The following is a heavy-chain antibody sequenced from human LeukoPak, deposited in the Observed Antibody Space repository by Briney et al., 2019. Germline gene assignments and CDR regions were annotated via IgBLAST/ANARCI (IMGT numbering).Heavy chain of an antibody. D-gene: IGHD6-6*01. CDR2: IYPGDSDT. V-gene: IGHV5-51*01. CDR3: ARLGGSSSINWFDP. J-gene: IGHJ5*02. CDR1: GYSFTSYW. Sequence: GASLQISCKGSGYSFTSYWIGWVRQLPGKGQEWMGIIYPGDSDTRYSPSFQGQVTISADKSISTAYLQWSSLKASDTAMYYCARLGGSSSINWFDPWGQGTLVTVAS.